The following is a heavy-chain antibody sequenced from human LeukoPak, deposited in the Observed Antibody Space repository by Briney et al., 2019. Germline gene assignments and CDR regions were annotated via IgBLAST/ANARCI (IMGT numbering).Heavy chain of an antibody. D-gene: IGHD3-16*01. J-gene: IGHJ3*02. Sequence: GGSLRLSCAASGFTVSSNYMSWVRQAPGKGLEWVSVIYRDGTTYYADSVKGRFTISRDNSKSTLYLQMNSLRAEDTAVCYCARVHIIGGGKGFYIWGRGTMVTVSS. CDR2: IYRDGTT. CDR1: GFTVSSNY. V-gene: IGHV3-66*01. CDR3: ARVHIIGGGKGFYI.